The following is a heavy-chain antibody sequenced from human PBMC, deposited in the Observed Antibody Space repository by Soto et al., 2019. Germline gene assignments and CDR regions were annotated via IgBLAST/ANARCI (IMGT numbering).Heavy chain of an antibody. D-gene: IGHD4-17*01. J-gene: IGHJ4*02. Sequence: PGGSLRLSCAASGFTFSSYGMHWVRQAPGKGLEWVAVISYDGSNKYYADSVKGRFTISRDNSKNTLYLQMNSLRAEDTAVYYCAKDGLNNDYGDYFAYWGQGTLVTVSS. CDR1: GFTFSSYG. V-gene: IGHV3-30*18. CDR3: AKDGLNNDYGDYFAY. CDR2: ISYDGSNK.